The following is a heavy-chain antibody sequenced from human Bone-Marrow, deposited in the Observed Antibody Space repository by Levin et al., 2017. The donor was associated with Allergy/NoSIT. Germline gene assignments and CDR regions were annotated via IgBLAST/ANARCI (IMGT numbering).Heavy chain of an antibody. D-gene: IGHD5-18*01. J-gene: IGHJ4*02. Sequence: QAGGSLRLSCAASGFTFSSYAMSWVRQAPGKGLEWVSAISGSGGSTYYADSVKGRFTISRDNSKNTLYLQMNSLRAEDTAVYYCAKGSVRGYSYGDVGNGYFDYWGQGTLVTVSS. V-gene: IGHV3-23*01. CDR2: ISGSGGST. CDR3: AKGSVRGYSYGDVGNGYFDY. CDR1: GFTFSSYA.